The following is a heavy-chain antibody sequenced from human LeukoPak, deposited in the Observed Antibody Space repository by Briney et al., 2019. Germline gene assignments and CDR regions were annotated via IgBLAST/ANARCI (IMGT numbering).Heavy chain of an antibody. CDR3: VPLGGLGYYQYGMDV. CDR1: VFTLSTYP. D-gene: IGHD3/OR15-3a*01. V-gene: IGHV3-23*01. J-gene: IGHJ6*02. CDR2: IGGSGGDT. Sequence: TGGCLGLSCVVSVFTLSTYPMRWVRQARRKGLEWVSGIGGSGGDTFYADSVRGRFTVSRDNSKNTLFLQIDSLRTEDTAVYYCVPLGGLGYYQYGMDVWGRGTTVTVSS.